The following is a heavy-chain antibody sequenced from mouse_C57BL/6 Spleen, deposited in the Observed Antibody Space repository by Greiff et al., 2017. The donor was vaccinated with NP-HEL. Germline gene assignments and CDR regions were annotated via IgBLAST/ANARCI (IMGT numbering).Heavy chain of an antibody. V-gene: IGHV14-4*01. D-gene: IGHD1-1*01. CDR3: LRGTVAY. J-gene: IGHJ3*01. CDR2: IDPENGDT. Sequence: VQLQQSGAELVRPGASVKLSCTASGFNIKDDYMNWVKQRPEQGLEWIGWIDPENGDTEYASKFQGKATITADPSSNTAYLQLSSLTSEDTAVYCCLRGTVAYWGQGTLVTVSA. CDR1: GFNIKDDY.